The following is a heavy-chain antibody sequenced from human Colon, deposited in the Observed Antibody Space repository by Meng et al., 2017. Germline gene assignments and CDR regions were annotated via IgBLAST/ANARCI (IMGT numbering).Heavy chain of an antibody. CDR1: GFTFSSYA. D-gene: IGHD3-10*01. CDR3: AKDVMLRGLTTYYFDN. CDR2: ISASGDAT. Sequence: ESLKISCAASGFTFSSYAMSWVRQAPGKGLEWVSAISASGDATFYADSVKGRFTISRDNSKNTLFLQMNSLRADDTAVYYCAKDVMLRGLTTYYFDNWGQGTLVTVSS. V-gene: IGHV3-23*01. J-gene: IGHJ4*02.